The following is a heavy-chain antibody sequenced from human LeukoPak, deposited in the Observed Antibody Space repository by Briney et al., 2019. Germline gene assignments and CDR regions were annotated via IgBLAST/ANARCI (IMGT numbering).Heavy chain of an antibody. CDR2: VYHTGST. Sequence: LEWIGYVYHTGSTHYNPSLKSRVTMSRDTSKNQCSLQLTPVTAADTAVYYCATLDWYGPLEYWGQGILVTVSS. V-gene: IGHV4-59*08. D-gene: IGHD2-21*01. CDR3: ATLDWYGPLEY. J-gene: IGHJ4*02.